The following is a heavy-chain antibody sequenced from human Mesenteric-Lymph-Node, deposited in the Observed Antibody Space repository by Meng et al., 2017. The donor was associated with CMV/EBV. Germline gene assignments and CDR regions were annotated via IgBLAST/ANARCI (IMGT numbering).Heavy chain of an antibody. Sequence: GESLKISCAASEFTFSSYAMSWVRQAPGKGLEWISTITGSCRSIYYADSVKGRFTISRDNAKNSLYLQMNSLRAEDTAVYYCARAGEYQANNLFDPWGQGTLVTVSS. V-gene: IGHV3-21*01. CDR1: EFTFSSYA. CDR2: ITGSCRSI. D-gene: IGHD2-2*01. J-gene: IGHJ5*02. CDR3: ARAGEYQANNLFDP.